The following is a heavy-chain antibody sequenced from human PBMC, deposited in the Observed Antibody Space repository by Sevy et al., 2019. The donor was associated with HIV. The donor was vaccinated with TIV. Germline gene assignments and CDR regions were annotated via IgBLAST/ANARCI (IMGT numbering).Heavy chain of an antibody. CDR1: NYTFSSYG. J-gene: IGHJ4*02. Sequence: ASVKVSCKASNYTFSSYGISWVRQAPGQGLEWMGWISTYNGNTKYAQKFQGRVALTTDTSTGTAYMQVGSLRSDDTAVYYCAKGAHPQCSNSWYDYWGQGTLVTVSS. V-gene: IGHV1-18*01. CDR3: AKGAHPQCSNSWYDY. CDR2: ISTYNGNT. D-gene: IGHD6-13*01.